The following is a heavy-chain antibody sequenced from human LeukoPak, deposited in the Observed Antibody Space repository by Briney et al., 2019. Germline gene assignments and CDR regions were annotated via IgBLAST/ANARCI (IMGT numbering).Heavy chain of an antibody. CDR2: ISSSSSYI. V-gene: IGHV3-21*01. J-gene: IGHJ3*02. CDR3: ARDLGVYEMAFDI. CDR1: GFTFSSYS. Sequence: GGSLRLSCAASGFTFSSYSMNWVRQAPGKGLEWFSSISSSSSYIYYADSVKGRFTISRDNAKNSLYLQMNSLRAEDTAVYYCARDLGVYEMAFDIWGQGTMVTVSS. D-gene: IGHD2-8*01.